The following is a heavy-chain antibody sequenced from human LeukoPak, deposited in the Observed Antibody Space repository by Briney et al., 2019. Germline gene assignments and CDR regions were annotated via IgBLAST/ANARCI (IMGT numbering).Heavy chain of an antibody. Sequence: SETLSLTCTLSVGSISSYYWSCIPQPPGKGLEWRGYIYYSGSTKYNTSLKGRVNISVDTSKNQFSLKLSSVNAADTAVYYCARDDSSSWNKFDYWGQGTLVTVSS. J-gene: IGHJ4*02. D-gene: IGHD6-13*01. CDR2: IYYSGST. CDR3: ARDDSSSWNKFDY. V-gene: IGHV4-59*01. CDR1: VGSISSYY.